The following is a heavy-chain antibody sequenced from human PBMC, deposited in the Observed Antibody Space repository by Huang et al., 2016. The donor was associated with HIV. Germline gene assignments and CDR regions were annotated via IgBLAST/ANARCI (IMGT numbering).Heavy chain of an antibody. CDR1: GFTVSSNY. J-gene: IGHJ3*02. Sequence: EVQLVESGGGLIQPGGSLRLSCAASGFTVSSNYMNGVRQATGKGLEWVSVIYSDGTTFYADSVKGRFTISRDNSKNTLYLQMNSLRAEDTAVYYCARGHDYGAFDIWGQGTMVTVSS. D-gene: IGHD4-17*01. V-gene: IGHV3-53*01. CDR3: ARGHDYGAFDI. CDR2: IYSDGTT.